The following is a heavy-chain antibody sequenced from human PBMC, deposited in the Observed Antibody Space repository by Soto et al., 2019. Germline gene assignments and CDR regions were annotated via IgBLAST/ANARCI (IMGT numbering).Heavy chain of an antibody. CDR1: GLTFSSYS. J-gene: IGHJ5*02. CDR2: ISSSSSTI. CDR3: AAQGGSRLNWFDP. Sequence: GGSLRLSCAASGLTFSSYSMNWVCQAPGKGLEWVSYISSSSSTIYYADSVKGRFTISRDNAKNSLYLQMNSLRAEDTAVYYCAAQGGSRLNWFDPWGQGTLVTVSS. V-gene: IGHV3-48*01. D-gene: IGHD6-13*01.